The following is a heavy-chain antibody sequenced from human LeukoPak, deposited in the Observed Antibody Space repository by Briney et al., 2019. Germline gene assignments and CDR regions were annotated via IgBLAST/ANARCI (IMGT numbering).Heavy chain of an antibody. J-gene: IGHJ1*01. D-gene: IGHD2-2*01. V-gene: IGHV3-30*19. Sequence: PGGSLRLSCVASGFTFSRYGMHWVRQAPGKGLEWVAVISYDGRNKYYADSVKGRFTISRDNSKNTLYLQMNSLRAEDTAVYYCARLYCSSTNCYSYFQHWGQGTVVTVSS. CDR2: ISYDGRNK. CDR3: ARLYCSSTNCYSYFQH. CDR1: GFTFSRYG.